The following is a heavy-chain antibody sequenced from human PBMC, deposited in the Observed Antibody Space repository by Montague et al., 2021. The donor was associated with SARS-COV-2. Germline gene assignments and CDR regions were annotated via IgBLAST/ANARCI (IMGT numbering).Heavy chain of an antibody. Sequence: SETLSLTCAVYGGSFNGYYWSWIRQPPGKGLEWIGEINHSGSANYNPSLKSRVTISVDTSKNQFSLKLSSVTAADTAVYYCARVRYYGSGTSLGMDVWGQGTTVTVSS. V-gene: IGHV4-34*01. CDR3: ARVRYYGSGTSLGMDV. J-gene: IGHJ6*02. CDR2: INHSGSA. D-gene: IGHD3-10*01. CDR1: GGSFNGYY.